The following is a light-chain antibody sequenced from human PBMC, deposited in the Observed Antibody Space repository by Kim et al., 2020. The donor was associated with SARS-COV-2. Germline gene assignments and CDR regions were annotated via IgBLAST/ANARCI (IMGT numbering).Light chain of an antibody. V-gene: IGLV3-1*01. J-gene: IGLJ2*01. CDR2: QDT. CDR1: HLGHKY. Sequence: SVSPGQTASITCSGDHLGHKYVSWYQQKPGQSPLLVIYQDTRRPAGFPERFSGSNSENTATLTISGAQATDEADYYCQALVSSTLVFGGGTQLTVL. CDR3: QALVSSTLV.